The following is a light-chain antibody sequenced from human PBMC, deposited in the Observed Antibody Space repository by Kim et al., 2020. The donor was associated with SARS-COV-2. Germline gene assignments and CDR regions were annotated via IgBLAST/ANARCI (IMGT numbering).Light chain of an antibody. V-gene: IGLV3-1*01. CDR1: TLGDKY. CDR2: QDD. J-gene: IGLJ2*01. Sequence: VSPGQTASSSCSGDTLGDKYTFWYQQKPGQSPRLIMYQDDKRPSGIPERFSGSNSGNTATLTISGSQPVDEADYFCQAWDSSTSVVFGGGTQLTVL. CDR3: QAWDSSTSVV.